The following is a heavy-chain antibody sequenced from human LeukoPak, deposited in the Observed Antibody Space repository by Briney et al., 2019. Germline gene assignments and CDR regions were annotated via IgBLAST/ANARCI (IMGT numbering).Heavy chain of an antibody. CDR1: GYSFTGYY. J-gene: IGHJ5*02. Sequence: ASVTVSCKASGYSFTGYYMHWVRQAPGQGLEWMGWINPNSGGTNYAQKFQGRVTMTRDTSISTAYMELSRLRSDDTAVYYCARDGLSYTNPNNWFDPWGQGTLVTVSS. D-gene: IGHD2-2*02. V-gene: IGHV1-2*02. CDR3: ARDGLSYTNPNNWFDP. CDR2: INPNSGGT.